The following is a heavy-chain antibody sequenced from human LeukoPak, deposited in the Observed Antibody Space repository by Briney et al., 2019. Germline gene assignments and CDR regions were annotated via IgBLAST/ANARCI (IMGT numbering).Heavy chain of an antibody. D-gene: IGHD3-10*01. CDR3: ARHSQKVSTIGSRDSRFDC. CDR2: VKEDGSEK. V-gene: IGHV3-7*01. CDR1: GFTFSSYW. J-gene: IGHJ4*02. Sequence: GGSLRLSCAASGFTFSSYWMSWVRQAPGKGLEWVANVKEDGSEKYYVDSVKGRFTISRDNAENSLYLQMNSLRAEDTAVYYCARHSQKVSTIGSRDSRFDCWGQGTLVTVPS.